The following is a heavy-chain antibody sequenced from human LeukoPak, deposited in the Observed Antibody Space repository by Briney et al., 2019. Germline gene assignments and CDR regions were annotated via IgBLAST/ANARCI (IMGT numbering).Heavy chain of an antibody. CDR2: IRSKAYGGTT. V-gene: IGHV3-49*03. CDR3: TRYEGDSSGWYIPYYYYGMDV. CDR1: GFTFGDYA. D-gene: IGHD6-19*01. J-gene: IGHJ6*02. Sequence: GGSLRLSCTASGFTFGDYAMGWFRQAPGKGLEWVGFIRSKAYGGTTEYAASVKGRFTISRDDSKSIAYLQMNSLKTEDTAVYYCTRYEGDSSGWYIPYYYYGMDVWGQGTTVTVSS.